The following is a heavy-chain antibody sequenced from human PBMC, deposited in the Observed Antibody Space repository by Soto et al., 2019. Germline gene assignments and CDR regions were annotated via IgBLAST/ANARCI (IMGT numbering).Heavy chain of an antibody. D-gene: IGHD3-9*01. Sequence: QVQLVQSGAEVKKPGASVKVSCKASGYTFTSYDVNWLRQATGQGLEWMGWMNPNSGNTGSAQKFQGRVTXTRNTSITTAYLELGSLRSEDTAVYYCASWAGYSSWGQGTLVTVSS. V-gene: IGHV1-8*01. CDR2: MNPNSGNT. CDR3: ASWAGYSS. J-gene: IGHJ4*02. CDR1: GYTFTSYD.